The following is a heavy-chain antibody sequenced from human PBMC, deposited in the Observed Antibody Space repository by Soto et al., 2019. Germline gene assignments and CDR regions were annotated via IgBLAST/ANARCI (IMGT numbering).Heavy chain of an antibody. CDR2: ISYDGSNK. J-gene: IGHJ3*02. D-gene: IGHD5-12*01. Sequence: GGSLRLSCAASGFTFSSYAMHWVRQAPGKGLEWVAVISYDGSNKYYADSVKGRFTISRDNSKNTLYLQMNSLRAEDTAVYYCARVPPGGYSGYDSAFDIWGQGTMVTVSS. CDR3: ARVPPGGYSGYDSAFDI. CDR1: GFTFSSYA. V-gene: IGHV3-30-3*01.